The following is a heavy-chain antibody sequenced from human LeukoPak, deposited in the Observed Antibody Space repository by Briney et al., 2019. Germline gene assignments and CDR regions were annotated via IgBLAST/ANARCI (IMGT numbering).Heavy chain of an antibody. CDR3: AKGLRQIWFGELNDAFDI. J-gene: IGHJ3*02. CDR1: GGAFRDHQ. V-gene: IGHV4-34*01. Sequence: PSETLSLTCAVYGGAFRDHQWRWIRQPPGKGLEWIGDVERRGYTNYNPSLRGRLTMSVDASKNQISLRLTSVTAADTAVYYCAKGLRQIWFGELNDAFDIWGQGTMVHVSS. D-gene: IGHD3-10*01. CDR2: VERRGYT.